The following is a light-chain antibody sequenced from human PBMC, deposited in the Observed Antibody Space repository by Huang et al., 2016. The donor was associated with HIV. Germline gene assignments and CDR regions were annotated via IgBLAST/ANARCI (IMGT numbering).Light chain of an antibody. CDR2: AAT. V-gene: IGKV1-39*01. CDR1: QNIGNF. J-gene: IGKJ4*01. Sequence: DIQMTQSPSYLSASVGDRVTITCRASQNIGNFLNCYQQKPGKAPQVLIYAATTLQVGVPSRFSGSGSVTVFTLTISSLQPEDLATYYCQESHTSPRISFGGGTKIDIK. CDR3: QESHTSPRIS.